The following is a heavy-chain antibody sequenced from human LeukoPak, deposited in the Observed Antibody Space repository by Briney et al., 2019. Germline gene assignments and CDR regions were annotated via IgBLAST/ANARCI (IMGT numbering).Heavy chain of an antibody. J-gene: IGHJ2*01. Sequence: SETLSLTCAVFGGTFRGYYWSWIRQPPGKGLEWIGEIHYTGATNYKPSLKSRVTISGGPSKNQVSLRLYSVTAADTAVYYCARGVLGPYYFDLWGRGTLVTVSS. CDR1: GGTFRGYY. V-gene: IGHV4-34*01. CDR3: ARGVLGPYYFDL. CDR2: IHYTGAT. D-gene: IGHD7-27*01.